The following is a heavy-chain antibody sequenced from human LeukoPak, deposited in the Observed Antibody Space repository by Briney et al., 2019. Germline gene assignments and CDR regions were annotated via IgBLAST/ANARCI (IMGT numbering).Heavy chain of an antibody. D-gene: IGHD1-1*01. CDR2: IYYSGRT. Sequence: SETLSLTCTVSGGAISSSSYYWGWIRQPPGKGLEWIASIYYSGRTSSNPSLNSRVTISVDTSKTQFSLKLSSVTAADTAVYYCARLTLNWLFAYWGQGTLVTVSS. V-gene: IGHV4-39*01. CDR1: GGAISSSSYY. CDR3: ARLTLNWLFAY. J-gene: IGHJ4*02.